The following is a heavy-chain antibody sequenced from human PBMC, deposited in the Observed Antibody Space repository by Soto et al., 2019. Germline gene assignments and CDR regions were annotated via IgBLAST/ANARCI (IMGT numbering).Heavy chain of an antibody. CDR1: VGTCSIYS. Sequence: TVKVSGKAYVGTCSIYSISWVLQSSVQWLEWMGGIIPIFGTANYAQKFQGRVTITAVESTSTAYMELSSLRSEDTVVYYCAKYYYDSSGYYSDYYYGMDVWGQGTTVTVSS. D-gene: IGHD3-22*01. J-gene: IGHJ6*02. V-gene: IGHV1-69*13. CDR3: AKYYYDSSGYYSDYYYGMDV. CDR2: IIPIFGTA.